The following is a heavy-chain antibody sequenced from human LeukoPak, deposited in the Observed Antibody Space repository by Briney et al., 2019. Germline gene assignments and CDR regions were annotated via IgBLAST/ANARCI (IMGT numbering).Heavy chain of an antibody. CDR1: GGSISSSGYY. D-gene: IGHD3-10*01. Sequence: SETLSLTCTVSGGSISSSGYYWGWIRQPPGKGLEWVGSVYYTGSTFYNPSLKSRVTTSVDTSKNHFSLNLSSVTAADTAVYYCARHRGRYYDSGSYYSFDYWGQGTLVTVSS. CDR2: VYYTGST. CDR3: ARHRGRYYDSGSYYSFDY. J-gene: IGHJ4*02. V-gene: IGHV4-39*02.